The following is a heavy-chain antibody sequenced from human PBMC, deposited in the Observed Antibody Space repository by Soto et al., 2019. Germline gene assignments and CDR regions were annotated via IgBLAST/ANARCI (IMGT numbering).Heavy chain of an antibody. D-gene: IGHD3-22*01. CDR3: ARGPYYYDSSGYYLGY. CDR1: GYDFTAYD. J-gene: IGHJ4*02. Sequence: RASVKVSCKASGYDFTAYDINWVRQASGQGLEWMGWMNPINGATGSARRFQGRVSMTRNTATGTAYLELTSLRSEDTAVYYCARGPYYYDSSGYYLGYWGQGTLVTVSS. V-gene: IGHV1-8*02. CDR2: MNPINGAT.